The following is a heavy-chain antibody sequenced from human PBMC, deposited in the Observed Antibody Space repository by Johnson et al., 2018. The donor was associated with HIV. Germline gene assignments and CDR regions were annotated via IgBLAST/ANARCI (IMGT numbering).Heavy chain of an antibody. CDR2: ISYDGSNK. J-gene: IGHJ3*02. Sequence: QVQLVESGGGVVQPGRSLRLSCAASGFTFSSYGMHWVRQAPGKGLEWVAVISYDGSNKYYADSVKGRFTISRATSQNTLYLQMNSLRAEDTAVYYCARDRVYDLVEMATSMRRDPGAFDIWGQGTMVTVSS. CDR3: ARDRVYDLVEMATSMRRDPGAFDI. CDR1: GFTFSSYG. D-gene: IGHD5-24*01. V-gene: IGHV3-30*03.